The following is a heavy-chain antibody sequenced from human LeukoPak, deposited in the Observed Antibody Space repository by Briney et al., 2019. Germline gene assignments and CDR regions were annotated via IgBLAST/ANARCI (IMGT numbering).Heavy chain of an antibody. V-gene: IGHV3-21*01. CDR1: GFTFSPYN. Sequence: GGSLRLSCAASGFTFSPYNMNWVRQAPGTGLEWVSAIGSSSSYIYYADSVKGRFTISRDNAKNSLYLQLNSLRAEDTAVYYCARGGGYCGGDCYGIDYWGQGTLVTVSS. J-gene: IGHJ4*02. CDR2: IGSSSSYI. D-gene: IGHD2-21*01. CDR3: ARGGGYCGGDCYGIDY.